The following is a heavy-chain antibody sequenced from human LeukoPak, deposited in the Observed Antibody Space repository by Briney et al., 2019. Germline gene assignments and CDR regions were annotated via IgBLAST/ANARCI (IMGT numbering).Heavy chain of an antibody. Sequence: SETLSLTCTVSGGSINYYYWSWIRQPPGKDLEWLAYIYYNGSTNYNPSLKSRVTISVDTSKNQFSLKLSSVIAADTAVYYCGRSGYSYGYERRRFDPWGQGTLVTVSS. CDR1: GGSINYYY. CDR3: GRSGYSYGYERRRFDP. CDR2: IYYNGST. J-gene: IGHJ5*02. D-gene: IGHD5-18*01. V-gene: IGHV4-59*01.